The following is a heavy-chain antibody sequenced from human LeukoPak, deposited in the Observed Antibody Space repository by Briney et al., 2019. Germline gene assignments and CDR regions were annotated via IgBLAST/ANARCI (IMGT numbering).Heavy chain of an antibody. D-gene: IGHD3-10*01. CDR3: AKGDPYGSGSYPVDY. Sequence: GGSLRLSCAASGFTFSRYGMHWVRQASGKGLEWVALISYDGSNKYYADSVKGRFTISRDNSKNTLYLQMNRLRPEDTAVYHCAKGDPYGSGSYPVDYWGQGTLVTVSS. CDR1: GFTFSRYG. J-gene: IGHJ4*02. CDR2: ISYDGSNK. V-gene: IGHV3-30*18.